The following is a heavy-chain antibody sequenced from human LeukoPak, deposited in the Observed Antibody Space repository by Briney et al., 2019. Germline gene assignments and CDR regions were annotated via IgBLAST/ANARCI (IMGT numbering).Heavy chain of an antibody. Sequence: PGGSLRLSCVVSGFNFSSFAMNWVRQAPGKGLEWVSIISKTGSIASRADSLKGRFTISRDNSKNTVYLLMNSLRAEDTALYYCATEPFHYWGQGTLVAVPS. CDR1: GFNFSSFA. CDR3: ATEPFHY. D-gene: IGHD1-26*01. J-gene: IGHJ4*02. CDR2: ISKTGSIA. V-gene: IGHV3-23*01.